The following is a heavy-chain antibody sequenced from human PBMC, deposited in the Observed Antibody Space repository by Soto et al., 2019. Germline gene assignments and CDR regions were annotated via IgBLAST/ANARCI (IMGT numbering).Heavy chain of an antibody. CDR1: GGSISSGDYY. CDR2: IYYSGST. V-gene: IGHV4-30-4*01. CDR3: ARVLGWLYYFDY. D-gene: IGHD3-3*02. J-gene: IGHJ4*02. Sequence: QVQLQESGPGLVKPSQTLSLTCTVSGGSISSGDYYWSWIRQPPGQGLEWIGYIYYSGSTYYNPSLKSRVTISVDTSKNQCSLKLSSVTAADTAVYYCARVLGWLYYFDYWGQGTLVTVSS.